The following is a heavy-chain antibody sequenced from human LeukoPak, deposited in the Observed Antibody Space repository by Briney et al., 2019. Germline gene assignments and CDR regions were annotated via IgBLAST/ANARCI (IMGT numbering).Heavy chain of an antibody. J-gene: IGHJ4*02. V-gene: IGHV3-48*03. CDR3: ARDDAMGATIDY. D-gene: IGHD1-26*01. Sequence: GGSLRLSCAASGFTFSSYEMNWVRQAPGKGLEWVSYISSSGSTIYYADSVKGRFTISRENAKNSLYLQMNSLRAEDTAVYYCARDDAMGATIDYWGQGTLVTVSS. CDR1: GFTFSSYE. CDR2: ISSSGSTI.